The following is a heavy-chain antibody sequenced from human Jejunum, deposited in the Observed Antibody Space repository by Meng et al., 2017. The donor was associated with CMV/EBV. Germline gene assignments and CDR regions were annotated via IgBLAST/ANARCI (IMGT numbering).Heavy chain of an antibody. J-gene: IGHJ5*01. CDR1: GFIFSSHW. D-gene: IGHD5-12*01. V-gene: IGHV3-74*03. Sequence: SGFIFSSHWMHWVRQGPGKGLVWVSRINSDATSTTYADSVKGRFTITRDNAKDTLYLQMNSLRDEDMGIYYCTRGESGYGRFDSWGQGTLVTVSS. CDR3: TRGESGYGRFDS. CDR2: INSDATST.